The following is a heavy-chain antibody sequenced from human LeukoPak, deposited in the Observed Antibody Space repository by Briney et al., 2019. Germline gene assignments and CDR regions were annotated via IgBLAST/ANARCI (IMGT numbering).Heavy chain of an antibody. D-gene: IGHD5-24*01. V-gene: IGHV3-20*04. CDR2: INWNGDST. CDR1: GFTFDDHG. J-gene: IGHJ4*02. CDR3: AKSGYNRFDY. Sequence: GGSLRLSCAASGFTFDDHGMIWVRQAPGKGLEWVSGINWNGDSTAYADSVKGRFTISRDNAKNSLYLQMNSLRAEDTAVYYCAKSGYNRFDYWGQGTLVTVSS.